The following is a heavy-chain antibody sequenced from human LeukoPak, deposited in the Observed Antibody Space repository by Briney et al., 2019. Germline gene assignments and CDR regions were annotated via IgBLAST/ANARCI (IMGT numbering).Heavy chain of an antibody. J-gene: IGHJ4*02. V-gene: IGHV3-43*02. CDR2: ISGDGGST. D-gene: IGHD5-18*01. CDR1: GFTFDDYA. Sequence: PGGSLRLSCAASGFTFDDYAMHWVRQVPGKGLEWVSLISGDGGSTYYADSVKGRFIISRDNSKNSLYLQINSLRTEDTALYYCAKDFESGGYSYGWIWGQVTLVTVSS. CDR3: AKDFESGGYSYGWI.